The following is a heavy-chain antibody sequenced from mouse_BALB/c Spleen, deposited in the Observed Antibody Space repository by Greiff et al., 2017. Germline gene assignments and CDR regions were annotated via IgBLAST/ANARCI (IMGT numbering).Heavy chain of an antibody. J-gene: IGHJ3*01. Sequence: EVQGVESGPGLVKPSQSLSLTCTVTGYSITSDYAWNWIRQFPGNKLEWMGYISYSGSTSYNPSLKSRISITRDTSKNQFFLQLNSVTTEDTATYYCARGEDYAPFAYWGQGTLVTVSA. V-gene: IGHV3-2*02. CDR1: GYSITSDYA. CDR2: ISYSGST. D-gene: IGHD2-4*01. CDR3: ARGEDYAPFAY.